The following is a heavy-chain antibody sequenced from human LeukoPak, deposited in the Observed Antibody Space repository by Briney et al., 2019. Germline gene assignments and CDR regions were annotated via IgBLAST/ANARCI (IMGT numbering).Heavy chain of an antibody. V-gene: IGHV3-23*01. CDR2: ISGSGGST. D-gene: IGHD3-3*01. J-gene: IGHJ3*02. CDR3: ARETLRFLESDAFDI. CDR1: GFTFSSYA. Sequence: GGSLRLSCAASGFTFSSYAMSWVRQAPGKGLEWVSAISGSGGSTYYADSVKGRFTISRNNSKNTLYLQMNSLRAEDTAVYYCARETLRFLESDAFDIWGQGSMVTVSS.